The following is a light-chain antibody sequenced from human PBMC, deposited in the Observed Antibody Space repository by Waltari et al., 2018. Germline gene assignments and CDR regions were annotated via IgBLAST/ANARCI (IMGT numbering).Light chain of an antibody. V-gene: IGLV2-11*01. CDR2: EVS. Sequence: QDAPTQPPPVSGSPVQSVTISCTGTSSTLGYYNAVTWYQQHPGKAPKLMIYEVSKRPSGVSDRFSGYKSGNTASLTISGLQAEDEADYYCNSYAGSNTWVFGGGTRLTVL. J-gene: IGLJ2*01. CDR3: NSYAGSNTWV. CDR1: SSTLGYYNA.